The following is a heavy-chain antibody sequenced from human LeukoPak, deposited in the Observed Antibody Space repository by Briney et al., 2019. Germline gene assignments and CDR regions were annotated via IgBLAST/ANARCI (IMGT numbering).Heavy chain of an antibody. CDR1: GASISSYC. Sequence: SETLSLTCTVSGASISSYCWTWVRQPPGKGLEWIGYIYTSGRTDYNPSLKSRVSMSVDTSKNQLSMELRFLTAADTAVYYCATFYDSKTAPYDLWGQGTLVTASS. J-gene: IGHJ5*02. CDR2: IYTSGRT. V-gene: IGHV4-4*09. D-gene: IGHD3-3*01. CDR3: ATFYDSKTAPYDL.